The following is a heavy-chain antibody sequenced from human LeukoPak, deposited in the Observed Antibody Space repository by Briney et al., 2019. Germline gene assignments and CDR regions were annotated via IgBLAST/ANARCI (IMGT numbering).Heavy chain of an antibody. CDR3: ARQAEYYDFWSGYSPIPYFDY. D-gene: IGHD3-3*01. CDR1: GFTFSNYG. Sequence: GGSLRLSCAASGFTFSNYGMVWVRQAPGKGLEWVGVIWYDGSNKYYVDSVKGRFTISRDNSRNTLYLQMNSLRAEDTAVYYCARQAEYYDFWSGYSPIPYFDYWGQGTLVTVSS. J-gene: IGHJ4*02. CDR2: IWYDGSNK. V-gene: IGHV3-33*01.